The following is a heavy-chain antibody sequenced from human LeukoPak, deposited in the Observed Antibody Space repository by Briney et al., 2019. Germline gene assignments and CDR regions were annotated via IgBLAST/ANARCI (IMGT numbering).Heavy chain of an antibody. CDR1: RFTFSNYA. D-gene: IGHD2-21*01. CDR2: LSGSGGNT. J-gene: IGHJ4*02. V-gene: IGHV3-23*01. Sequence: GSLRLSCAASRFTFSNYAMAWVRQAPGKGLEWVSGLSGSGGNTYYADSVKGRFTISRDNPKNTLYLQMNSLRAEDTAVYYCATEKGDSPDYWGQGTLVTVSS. CDR3: ATEKGDSPDY.